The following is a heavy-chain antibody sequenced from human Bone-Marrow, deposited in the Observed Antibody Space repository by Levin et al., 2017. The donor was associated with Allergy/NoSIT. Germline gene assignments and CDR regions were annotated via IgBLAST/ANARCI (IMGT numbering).Heavy chain of an antibody. Sequence: AGGSLRLSCAASGFSFGDYAMSWVRQAPGKGLEWVSTIASRDTFYADSVKGRFTISRDNSKNTLYLQMNSLRADDTAVYYCAKAELASSWYSLFDYWGQGTLVPVSS. CDR1: GFSFGDYA. J-gene: IGHJ4*02. D-gene: IGHD6-13*01. V-gene: IGHV3-23*01. CDR2: IASRDT. CDR3: AKAELASSWYSLFDY.